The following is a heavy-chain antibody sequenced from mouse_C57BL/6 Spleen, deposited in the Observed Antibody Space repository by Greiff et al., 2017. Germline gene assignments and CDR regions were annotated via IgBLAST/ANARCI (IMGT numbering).Heavy chain of an antibody. Sequence: EVKVVESGGGLVKPGGSLKLSCAASGFTFSSYAMSWVRQTPEKRLEWVATISDGGSYTYYPDNVKGRFTISRDNAKNNLYLQMSHLKSEDTAMYYCARDDYDGVYYFDYWGQGTTRTVSS. D-gene: IGHD2-4*01. V-gene: IGHV5-4*01. CDR2: ISDGGSYT. CDR1: GFTFSSYA. CDR3: ARDDYDGVYYFDY. J-gene: IGHJ2*01.